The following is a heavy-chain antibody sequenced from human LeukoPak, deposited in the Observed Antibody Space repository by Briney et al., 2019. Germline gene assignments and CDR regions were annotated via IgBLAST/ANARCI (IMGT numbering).Heavy chain of an antibody. CDR3: AKEDTDNWNYGGDFDY. D-gene: IGHD1-7*01. V-gene: IGHV3-30*02. CDR2: IRYDGSNK. J-gene: IGHJ4*02. Sequence: GGSLRLSCAASGFTFSSYGMHWVRQAPGKGLEWVAFIRYDGSNKYYADSVKGRFTISRDNSKNTLYLQMNSLRAEDTAVYYCAKEDTDNWNYGGDFDYWGQGTLVTVSS. CDR1: GFTFSSYG.